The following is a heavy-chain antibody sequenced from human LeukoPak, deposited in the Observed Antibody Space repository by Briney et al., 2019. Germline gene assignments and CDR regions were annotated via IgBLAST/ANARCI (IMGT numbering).Heavy chain of an antibody. CDR1: GGSISSSSYY. J-gene: IGHJ5*02. CDR3: ARNFDYYGSGSPLNWFDP. D-gene: IGHD3-10*01. V-gene: IGHV4-39*07. Sequence: SETLSLTCTVSGGSISSSSYYWGWIRQPPGKGLEWIGSIYYSGSTYYNPSLKSRVTISVDTSKNQFSLKLSSVTAADTAVYYCARNFDYYGSGSPLNWFDPWGQGTLVTVSS. CDR2: IYYSGST.